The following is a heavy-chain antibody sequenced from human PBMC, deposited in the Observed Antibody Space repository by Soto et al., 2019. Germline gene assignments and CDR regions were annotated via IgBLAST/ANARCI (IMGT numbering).Heavy chain of an antibody. J-gene: IGHJ4*02. D-gene: IGHD6-13*01. CDR2: ISYDRSDK. Sequence: QVQLVESGGGVVQPERSLRLSCAASGFTFSSFGMHWVRQVPGKGLEWVAVISYDRSDKYYADSVKGRFTISRDNSKNTLYLQMNSLRAKDTAMYYCAKMSSSWSWYYFDYWGQGTLVTVSS. CDR1: GFTFSSFG. CDR3: AKMSSSWSWYYFDY. V-gene: IGHV3-30*18.